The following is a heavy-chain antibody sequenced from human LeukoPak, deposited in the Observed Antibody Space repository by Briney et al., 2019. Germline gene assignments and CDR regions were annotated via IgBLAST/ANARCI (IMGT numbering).Heavy chain of an antibody. CDR3: ARVLVPAGGGVVDY. CDR1: GYTFTSYA. CDR2: INPNSGGT. Sequence: ASVKVSCKASGYTFTSYAMNWVRQAPGQGLEWMGWINPNSGGTNYAQKFQGRVTMTRDTSISTAYMELSSLRSDDTAVYYCARVLVPAGGGVVDYWGQGTLVTVSS. J-gene: IGHJ4*02. V-gene: IGHV1-2*02. D-gene: IGHD3-16*01.